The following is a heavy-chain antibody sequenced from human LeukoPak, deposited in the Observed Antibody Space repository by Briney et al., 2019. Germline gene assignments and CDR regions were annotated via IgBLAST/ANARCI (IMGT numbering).Heavy chain of an antibody. D-gene: IGHD3-22*01. CDR1: GFTFTTYW. CDR3: AKDWDYDSSGYPPWGIDY. J-gene: IGHJ4*02. CDR2: INQDGTGK. V-gene: IGHV3-7*03. Sequence: GGTLRLSCAASGFTFTTYWMSWVRQAPGKGLVWVASINQDGTGKYYVDSVKGRFTISRDNAKNSLYLKMNSLRAEDTALYYCAKDWDYDSSGYPPWGIDYWGQGTLVTVSS.